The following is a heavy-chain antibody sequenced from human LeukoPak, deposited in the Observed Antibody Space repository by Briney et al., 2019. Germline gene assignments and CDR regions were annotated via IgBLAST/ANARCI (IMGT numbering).Heavy chain of an antibody. J-gene: IGHJ3*02. CDR3: ARDTYSGSPVDAFDI. D-gene: IGHD1-26*01. CDR1: GYTFTSYG. CDR2: INPSGGST. Sequence: GASVKVSCKASGYTFTSYGISWVRQAPGQGLEWMGIINPSGGSTSYAQKFQGRVTMTRDTSTSTVYMELSSLRSEDTAVYYCARDTYSGSPVDAFDIWGQGTMVTVSS. V-gene: IGHV1-46*01.